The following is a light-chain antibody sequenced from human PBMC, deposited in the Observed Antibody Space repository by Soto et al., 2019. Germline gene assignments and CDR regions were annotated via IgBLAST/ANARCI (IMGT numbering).Light chain of an antibody. V-gene: IGKV1-39*01. J-gene: IGKJ5*01. CDR1: ESIARH. Sequence: DIQMPQSPSSLSASVGDRVTITCRASESIARHLNWYQQKPGKAPKLLIYAASSLQNGVPSRFRGGGSGTDFTLTINNLQPEDFATYYCQQTYSTISITFGQGTRLEIK. CDR3: QQTYSTISIT. CDR2: AAS.